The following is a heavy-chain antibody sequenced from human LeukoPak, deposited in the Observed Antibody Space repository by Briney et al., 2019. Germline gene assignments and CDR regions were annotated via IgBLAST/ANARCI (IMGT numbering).Heavy chain of an antibody. CDR3: AKDPYSTDYYYYMDV. CDR1: GFTFSSYG. CDR2: ISGSGGST. D-gene: IGHD4-11*01. V-gene: IGHV3-23*01. J-gene: IGHJ6*03. Sequence: GGTLRLSYAASGFTFSSYGMSWVRQAPGKGLEWVSAISGSGGSTYYADSVKGRFTISRDNSKNTLYLQMNSLRAEDTAVYYCAKDPYSTDYYYYMDVWGKGTTVTISS.